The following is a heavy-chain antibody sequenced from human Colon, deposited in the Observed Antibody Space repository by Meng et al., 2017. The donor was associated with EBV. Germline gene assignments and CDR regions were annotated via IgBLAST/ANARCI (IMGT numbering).Heavy chain of an antibody. D-gene: IGHD3-10*01. V-gene: IGHV4-34*01. CDR1: GGSFRDYY. J-gene: IGHJ5*02. CDR2: IDHRGNT. Sequence: QGQLQQVGPGLLKPSETLSRSCAVYGGSFRDYYWTWIRHPPGKGLEWIGEIDHRGNTKYNPSLKSRVTISLDTSKKQFSLKVSSVTAADSAVYYCARRGPSGNFSPWSQGALVTVSS. CDR3: ARRGPSGNFSP.